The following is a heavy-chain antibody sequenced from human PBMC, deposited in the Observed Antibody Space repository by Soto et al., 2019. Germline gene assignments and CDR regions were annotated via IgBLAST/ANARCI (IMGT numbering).Heavy chain of an antibody. V-gene: IGHV3-43*01. CDR1: GFTFDDYT. J-gene: IGHJ6*02. CDR2: ISWDGGST. Sequence: GGSLRLSCAASGFTFDDYTMHWVRQAPGKGLEWVSLISWDGGSTYYADSVKGRFTISRDNSKNSLYLQMNSLRTEDTALYYCAKDMVRGVIAGGMDVWGQGTTVTVSS. D-gene: IGHD3-10*01. CDR3: AKDMVRGVIAGGMDV.